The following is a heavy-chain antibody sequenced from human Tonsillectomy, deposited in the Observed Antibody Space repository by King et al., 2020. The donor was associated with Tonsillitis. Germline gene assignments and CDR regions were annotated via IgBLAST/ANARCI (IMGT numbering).Heavy chain of an antibody. J-gene: IGHJ6*02. CDR1: GFTFSSYS. CDR3: ARSEYSSSSYGMDV. Sequence: VQLVESGGGLVKPGGSLRLSCAASGFTFSSYSMNWVRQAPGKGLEWVSSISSSSSYIYYADSVKGRFTISRDNAKNSLYLHMNTLRAEDTAVYYCARSEYSSSSYGMDVWGQGTTVTVSS. V-gene: IGHV3-21*01. CDR2: ISSSSSYI. D-gene: IGHD6-6*01.